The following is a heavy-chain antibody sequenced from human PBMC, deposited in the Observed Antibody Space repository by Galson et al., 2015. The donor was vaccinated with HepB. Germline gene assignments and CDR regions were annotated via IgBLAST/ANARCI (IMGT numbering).Heavy chain of an antibody. CDR1: GFTFRNYA. V-gene: IGHV3-23*01. CDR3: AKDRSGGSGTYSTFDY. Sequence: SLRLSCAVSGFTFRNYAMSWVRQAPGKGLEWVSGITSSGVSTYYADSVKGRFTISRDNSNNTLYLQMNSPRAEDTAVYYCAKDRSGGSGTYSTFDYWGQGTLVTVSS. CDR2: ITSSGVST. D-gene: IGHD3-10*01. J-gene: IGHJ4*02.